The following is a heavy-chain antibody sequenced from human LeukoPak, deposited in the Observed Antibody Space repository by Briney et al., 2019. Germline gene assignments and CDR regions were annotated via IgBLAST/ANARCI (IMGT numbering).Heavy chain of an antibody. CDR1: GGSISSGDYY. Sequence: SETLSLTCTVSGGSISSGDYYWCWIRQSAGKGLEWIGRLNPSGSTYYNPSLKSRLTLSLDPSESQFSLKLSSVTAADTALYYCARGRPYGDYFDYWGQGTLVTVSS. CDR2: LNPSGST. CDR3: ARGRPYGDYFDY. J-gene: IGHJ4*02. D-gene: IGHD4-17*01. V-gene: IGHV4-61*02.